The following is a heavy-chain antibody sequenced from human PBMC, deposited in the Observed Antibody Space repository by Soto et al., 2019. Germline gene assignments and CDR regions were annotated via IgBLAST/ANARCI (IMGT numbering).Heavy chain of an antibody. V-gene: IGHV3-30*18. Sequence: QVQLVESGGGVVQPGRSLRLSCAASGFTFRSYVMHWVRQAPGKGLEWVALISSDESDKYYADFVRGRFTISRDNSKNTLYLEMNILRSEDTAVYYCAKHRGTHRNYWGQGTLVSVSS. J-gene: IGHJ4*02. CDR3: AKHRGTHRNY. CDR2: ISSDESDK. CDR1: GFTFRSYV.